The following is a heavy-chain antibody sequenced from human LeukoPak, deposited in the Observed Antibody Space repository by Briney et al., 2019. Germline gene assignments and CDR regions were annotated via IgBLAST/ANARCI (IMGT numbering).Heavy chain of an antibody. CDR3: ARDIGYGGNSGAFDI. D-gene: IGHD4-23*01. CDR2: INSDGSST. Sequence: PGGSLRLSCAASGFTFSRCWMHWVRRAPGKGLVWVSRINSDGSSTSYADSVKGRFTISRDNAKNTLYLQMNSLRAEDTAIYYCARDIGYGGNSGAFDIWGQGTMVTVSS. J-gene: IGHJ3*02. V-gene: IGHV3-74*01. CDR1: GFTFSRCW.